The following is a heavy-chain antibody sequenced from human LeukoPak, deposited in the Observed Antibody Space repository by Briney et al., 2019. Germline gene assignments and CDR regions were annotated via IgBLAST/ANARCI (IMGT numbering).Heavy chain of an antibody. CDR1: GYTFTSYY. J-gene: IGHJ5*02. D-gene: IGHD6-19*01. CDR3: ARSNSHIAVAEFDL. Sequence: ASVTVSCRASGYTFTSYYMHWVRQAPGQGLEWMGIINPSGGSTIYAQKFQGRVTITADKSTSTAYMELRSLRSDDTAVYYCARSNSHIAVAEFDLWGQGTLVTVSS. CDR2: INPSGGST. V-gene: IGHV1-46*01.